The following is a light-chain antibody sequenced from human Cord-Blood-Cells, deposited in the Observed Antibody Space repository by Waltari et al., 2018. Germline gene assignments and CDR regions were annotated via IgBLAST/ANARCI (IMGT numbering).Light chain of an antibody. CDR2: WAS. Sequence: DIVMTQSPDSLAVSLGERATINCKSSQSVLYSSNNKNYLAWYQQKPGQPPKLLIYWASTPGTGVPDPFSGRRSGKDFTFTISRLPGGRVAVLYCQKKFRTPPTFRQGTKVAIK. V-gene: IGKV4-1*01. CDR3: QKKFRTPPT. J-gene: IGKJ1*01. CDR1: QSVLYSSNNKNY.